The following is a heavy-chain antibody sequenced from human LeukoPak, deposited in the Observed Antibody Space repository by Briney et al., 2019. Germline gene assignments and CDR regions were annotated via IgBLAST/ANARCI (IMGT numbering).Heavy chain of an antibody. CDR1: GYRFTNYW. CDR3: AASPTSPTGMYDL. CDR2: IYPGDSDT. V-gene: IGHV5-51*01. D-gene: IGHD2-8*01. J-gene: IGHJ4*02. Sequence: GESLKISCKGSGYRFTNYWIGWVRQMPGKGLEWMGIIYPGDSDTRYSLSFQGQVTISADKSNSTAYLQWSSLKASDTAMYYCAASPTSPTGMYDLWGQGTLVTVSS.